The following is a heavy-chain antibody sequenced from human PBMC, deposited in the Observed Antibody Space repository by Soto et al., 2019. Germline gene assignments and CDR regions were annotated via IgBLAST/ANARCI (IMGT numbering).Heavy chain of an antibody. Sequence: GESLKISCKGSGYSFTSYWIGWVRQMPGKGLEWMGIIYPGDSDTRYSPSFQGQVTISADKSISTAYLQWSSLKASDTAMYYCARGQLVLSPYYYHGMDVWGQGTTVTVSS. J-gene: IGHJ6*02. CDR3: ARGQLVLSPYYYHGMDV. CDR1: GYSFTSYW. V-gene: IGHV5-51*01. D-gene: IGHD6-6*01. CDR2: IYPGDSDT.